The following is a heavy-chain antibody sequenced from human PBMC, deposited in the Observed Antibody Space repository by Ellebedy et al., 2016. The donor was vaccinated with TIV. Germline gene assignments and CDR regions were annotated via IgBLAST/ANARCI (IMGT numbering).Heavy chain of an antibody. D-gene: IGHD1-14*01. CDR1: GFTFDDYA. J-gene: IGHJ6*03. CDR2: ISWNSGSI. V-gene: IGHV3-9*01. CDR3: AKLQPEPMDV. Sequence: GGSLRLXCAASGFTFDDYAMHWVRQAPGKGLEWVSGISWNSGSIGYADSVKGRFTISRDNAKNSLYLQMNSLRAEDTAVYYCAKLQPEPMDVWGKGTTVTVSS.